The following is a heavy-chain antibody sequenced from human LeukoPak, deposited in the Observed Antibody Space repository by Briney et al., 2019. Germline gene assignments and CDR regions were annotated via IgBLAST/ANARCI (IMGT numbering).Heavy chain of an antibody. D-gene: IGHD6-6*01. CDR1: GGTFSSYA. Sequence: SVKVSCKASGGTFSSYAISWVRQAPGQGLEWMGGIIPIFGTANYAQKFQGRVTITTDESTSTAYMELSSLRSEDTAVYYCSSSSSWNYYYYMDVWGKGTTVTVSS. V-gene: IGHV1-69*05. CDR3: SSSSSWNYYYYMDV. CDR2: IIPIFGTA. J-gene: IGHJ6*03.